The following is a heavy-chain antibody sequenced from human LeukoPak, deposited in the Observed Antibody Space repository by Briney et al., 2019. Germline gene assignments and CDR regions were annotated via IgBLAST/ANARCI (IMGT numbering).Heavy chain of an antibody. CDR3: ARGNEGPSDY. CDR1: GHSFTSYV. J-gene: IGHJ4*02. V-gene: IGHV1-18*01. CDR2: ISGYNGNT. Sequence: GASVKVSCKASGHSFTSYVITWMRQAPGQGLEWMGWISGYNGNTVYAPNLQGRVNMATDTSTNTAYMEIKSLRSDDTAVYYCARGNEGPSDYWGQGTLVAVSS.